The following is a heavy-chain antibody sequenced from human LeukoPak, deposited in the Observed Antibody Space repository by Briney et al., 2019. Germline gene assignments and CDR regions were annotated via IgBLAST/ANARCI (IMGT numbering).Heavy chain of an antibody. CDR2: ISGSGDNT. Sequence: PGGSLRLTCAASGFTFSSYAMSWVRQAPGKGLEWVSGISGSGDNTYYADSVKGRFTISRDNSKNTLYVQVNRLGTEDTAAYYCAKGSYYDSSGSFYFDYWGQGTLVTVSS. V-gene: IGHV3-23*01. D-gene: IGHD3-22*01. CDR1: GFTFSSYA. CDR3: AKGSYYDSSGSFYFDY. J-gene: IGHJ4*02.